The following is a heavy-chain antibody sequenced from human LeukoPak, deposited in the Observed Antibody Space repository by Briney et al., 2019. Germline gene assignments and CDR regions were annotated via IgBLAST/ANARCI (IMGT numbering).Heavy chain of an antibody. J-gene: IGHJ5*02. D-gene: IGHD6-13*01. CDR2: INCSGGST. V-gene: IGHV3-23*01. CDR3: AKGQRLVFNSGFDP. CDR1: GFTFSRYA. Sequence: GGSLRLSCASSGFTFSRYAMNWVRQAPGKGLEWVSVINCSGGSTYYADSVKGRFTISRDNSKNPLYLQMNGVGAEDKAVYCCAKGQRLVFNSGFDPWGQGTLVTVSS.